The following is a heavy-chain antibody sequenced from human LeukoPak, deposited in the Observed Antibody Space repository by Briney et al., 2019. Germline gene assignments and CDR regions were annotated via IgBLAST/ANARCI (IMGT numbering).Heavy chain of an antibody. D-gene: IGHD6-13*01. CDR3: ARDALIAAAGNNWFDP. CDR1: GGSISSYY. CDR2: IYTSGST. J-gene: IGHJ5*02. V-gene: IGHV4-4*07. Sequence: PSETLSLTCTVSGGSISSYYWSWTRQPAGKGLEWIGRIYTSGSTNYNPSLKSRVTMSVDTSKNQFSLKLSSVTAADTAVYYCARDALIAAAGNNWFDPWGQGTLVTVSS.